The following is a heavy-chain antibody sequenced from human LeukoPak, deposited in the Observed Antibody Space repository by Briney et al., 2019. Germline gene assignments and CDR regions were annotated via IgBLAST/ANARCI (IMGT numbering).Heavy chain of an antibody. Sequence: GGSLRLSCTASGFTFSGYSMNWVRQAPGKGLEWISYIRSSGSTIYYADSMKGRFTISRDNAKNSLYLQMNSLRAEDTAVYYCARMNYISSGWGAPFDYWGQGTLVTVSS. D-gene: IGHD1-7*01. CDR1: GFTFSGYS. CDR2: IRSSGSTI. CDR3: ARMNYISSGWGAPFDY. J-gene: IGHJ4*02. V-gene: IGHV3-48*04.